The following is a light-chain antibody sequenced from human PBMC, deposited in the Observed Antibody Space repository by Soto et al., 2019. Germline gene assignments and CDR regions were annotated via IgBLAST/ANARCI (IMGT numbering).Light chain of an antibody. Sequence: EVVLKQSPATLSVSPGDRVTLSCRASQYIGSTIAWYQQRSGQAPRLLIFDASIRLPTVPARFSGSVSGTEFTLTISGLQSEDVAVYFCQQYTDRPRTSCLGTKVDI. CDR1: QYIGST. J-gene: IGKJ1*01. CDR2: DAS. CDR3: QQYTDRPRT. V-gene: IGKV3-15*01.